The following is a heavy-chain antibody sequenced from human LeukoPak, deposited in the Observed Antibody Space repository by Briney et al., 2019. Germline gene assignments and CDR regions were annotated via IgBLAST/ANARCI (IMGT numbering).Heavy chain of an antibody. V-gene: IGHV3-23*01. CDR1: GFLFSHYT. CDR2: INGSGDAT. J-gene: IGHJ4*02. CDR3: AKSDCGSDGCKLLNY. D-gene: IGHD3-10*01. Sequence: GSLRLSCAVSGFLFSHYTMTWVRQGPGKGLEWVSSINGSGDATLYADSVMGRFTIFRDNAKNTVSLQMKNLRAEDTAVYYCAKSDCGSDGCKLLNYWGQGTLVIASS.